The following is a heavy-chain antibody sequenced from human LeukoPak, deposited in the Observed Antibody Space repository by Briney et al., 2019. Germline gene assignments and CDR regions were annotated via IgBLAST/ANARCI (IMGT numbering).Heavy chain of an antibody. J-gene: IGHJ4*02. Sequence: GGSLRLSCAASGFTVSSNYMSWVRQAPGKGLEWVGRIKSKTDGGTTDYAAPVKGRFTISRDGSKNMLYLQMNSLKTEDTAVYYRTTQRYCSGGSCSDYWGQGTLVTVSS. D-gene: IGHD2-15*01. CDR2: IKSKTDGGTT. V-gene: IGHV3-15*01. CDR1: GFTVSSNY. CDR3: TTQRYCSGGSCSDY.